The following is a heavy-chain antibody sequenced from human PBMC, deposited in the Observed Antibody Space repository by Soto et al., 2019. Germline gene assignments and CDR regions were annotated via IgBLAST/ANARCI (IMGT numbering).Heavy chain of an antibody. CDR1: GYTFTDYF. CDR3: ARHSSGYYLSFDY. J-gene: IGHJ4*02. D-gene: IGHD3-22*01. V-gene: IGHV1-69*02. CDR2: IIPNLGIA. Sequence: GASVKLSCKSAGYTFTDYFIHWVRQAPGQGLEWMGRIIPNLGIANYAQKFQGRVTITADKSTSTAYMELSSLRSEDTAVYYCARHSSGYYLSFDYWGQGTLVTLSS.